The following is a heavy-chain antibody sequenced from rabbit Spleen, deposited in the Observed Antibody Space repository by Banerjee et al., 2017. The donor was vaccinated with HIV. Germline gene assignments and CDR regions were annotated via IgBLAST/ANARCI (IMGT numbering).Heavy chain of an antibody. Sequence: QSLEESGGDLVKPGASLTLTCTASGFSFNNSYWIFWVRQAPGKGLEWIACINVVTGKAVYASWAKGRYTFSKTSSTTVTLQMTSLTAADTATYFCARQTNGGGYYIALWGPGTLVTVS. V-gene: IGHV1S40*01. CDR3: ARQTNGGGYYIAL. CDR2: INVVTGKA. CDR1: GFSFNNSYW. J-gene: IGHJ4*01. D-gene: IGHD1-1*01.